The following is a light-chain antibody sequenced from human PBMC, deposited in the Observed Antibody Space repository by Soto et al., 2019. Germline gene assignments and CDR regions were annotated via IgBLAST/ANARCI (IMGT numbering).Light chain of an antibody. CDR1: QGISSA. CDR3: QQFNNYIT. J-gene: IGKJ5*01. Sequence: AIQLTQSPSSLSASVGDRVTITCRASQGISSALAWYQQKPGKAPKLLIYDASSLESGVPSRFSGSGSGTDFTLTISSLQPEDFAIYYCQQFNNYITLGQGTRLEIK. CDR2: DAS. V-gene: IGKV1D-13*01.